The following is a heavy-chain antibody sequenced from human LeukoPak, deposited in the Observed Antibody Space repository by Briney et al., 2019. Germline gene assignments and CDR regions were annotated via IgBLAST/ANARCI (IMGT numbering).Heavy chain of an antibody. CDR2: INAGNGNT. Sequence: EASVKVSCKASAYTFSSFGISWVRQAPGQRLEWMGWINAGNGNTKYSQKFQGRVTITRDTSASTAYMELSSLRSEDTAVYYCARDVAEPYDYVWGSYLGGSDAFDIWGQGTMVTVSS. D-gene: IGHD3-16*02. CDR3: ARDVAEPYDYVWGSYLGGSDAFDI. J-gene: IGHJ3*02. V-gene: IGHV1-3*01. CDR1: AYTFSSFG.